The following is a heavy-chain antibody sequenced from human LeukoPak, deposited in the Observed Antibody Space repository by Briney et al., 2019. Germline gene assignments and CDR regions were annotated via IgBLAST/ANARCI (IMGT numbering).Heavy chain of an antibody. J-gene: IGHJ4*02. Sequence: GGSLRLSCAASGFTFSDHYMDWVRQAAGKGLEWVGRIRNKANRYTTEYAASVKGRFTISRDDSKNSLYLQMNSLKCEDTAVYYCAREWDSGSYYLGYFDYWGQGTLVTVSS. D-gene: IGHD1-26*01. CDR3: AREWDSGSYYLGYFDY. V-gene: IGHV3-72*01. CDR2: IRNKANRYTT. CDR1: GFTFSDHY.